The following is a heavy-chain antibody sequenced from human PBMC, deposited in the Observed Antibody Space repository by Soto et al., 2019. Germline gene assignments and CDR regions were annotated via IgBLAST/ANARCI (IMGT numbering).Heavy chain of an antibody. CDR1: GFTFSSYA. D-gene: IGHD6-19*01. CDR2: ISYDGSNK. J-gene: IGHJ6*02. Sequence: QVQLVESGGGVVQPGRSLRLSCAASGFTFSSYAMHWVRQAPGKGLEWVAVISYDGSNKYYADSVKGRFTISRDNSKNTLYLQMNSLRAEDTAVYYCARDGSGPQLSHPIYYGMDVWGQGATVTVSS. V-gene: IGHV3-30-3*01. CDR3: ARDGSGPQLSHPIYYGMDV.